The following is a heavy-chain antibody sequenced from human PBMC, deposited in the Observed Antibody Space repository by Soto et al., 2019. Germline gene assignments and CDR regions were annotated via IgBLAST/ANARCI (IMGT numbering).Heavy chain of an antibody. CDR3: TTTATRSSPR. V-gene: IGHV3-15*01. CDR1: GFTFTNAL. CDR2: IKSKNNGGTT. D-gene: IGHD1-26*01. Sequence: GGSLRLSCAASGFTFTNALMNWVRQAPGKGLEWVGRIKSKNNGGTTDYATPVKGRFTISRDDSKNILYLQMNSLNSDDTAVYYPTTTATRSSPRWGRGTLVTVSS. J-gene: IGHJ4*02.